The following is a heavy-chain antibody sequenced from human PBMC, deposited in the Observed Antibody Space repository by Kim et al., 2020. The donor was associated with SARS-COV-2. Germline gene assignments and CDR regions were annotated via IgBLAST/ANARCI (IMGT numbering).Heavy chain of an antibody. J-gene: IGHJ6*02. D-gene: IGHD5-18*01. CDR1: GGTFSNYA. CDR3: ARTGYSYGRPRYYYYAMDV. CDR2: IIPIFGTS. V-gene: IGHV1-69*13. Sequence: SVKVSCKASGGTFSNYAISWVRQAPGQGLEWMGGIIPIFGTSNYAQKFQGRVTITADESTSTAYMELSSLRSEDTAVYYCARTGYSYGRPRYYYYAMDVWRQGTTVTVSS.